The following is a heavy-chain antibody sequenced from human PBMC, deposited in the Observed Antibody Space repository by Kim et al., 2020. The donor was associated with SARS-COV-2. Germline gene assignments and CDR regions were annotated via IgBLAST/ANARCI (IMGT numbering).Heavy chain of an antibody. CDR1: GGSFSGYY. D-gene: IGHD2-2*01. V-gene: IGHV4-34*01. Sequence: SETLSLTCAVYGGSFSGYYWSWIRQPPGKGLEWIGEINHSGSTNYNPSLKSRVTISVDTSKNQFSLKLSSVTAADTAVYYCAREGAGYCSSTSCYGVNWFDPWGQGTLVTVSS. J-gene: IGHJ5*02. CDR2: INHSGST. CDR3: AREGAGYCSSTSCYGVNWFDP.